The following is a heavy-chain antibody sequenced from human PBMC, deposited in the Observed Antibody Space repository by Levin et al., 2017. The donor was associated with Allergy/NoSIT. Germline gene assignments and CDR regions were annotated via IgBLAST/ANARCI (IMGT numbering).Heavy chain of an antibody. CDR1: GFTFSSHA. J-gene: IGHJ6*02. Sequence: GESLKISCTTSGFTFSSHALHWVRQAPGKGLEWVAVISSDGGNKYYADSVKGRFTISRDNSKSTLYLEVNSLRAEDTAVYYCARGYPDSSGPYGGVGGYDGMDVWGQGTTVTVSS. D-gene: IGHD3-22*01. V-gene: IGHV3-30*04. CDR2: ISSDGGNK. CDR3: ARGYPDSSGPYGGVGGYDGMDV.